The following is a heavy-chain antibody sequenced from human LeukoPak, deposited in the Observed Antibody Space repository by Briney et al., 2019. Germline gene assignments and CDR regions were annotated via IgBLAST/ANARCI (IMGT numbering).Heavy chain of an antibody. CDR3: ARDFYDILTGEH. Sequence: GWISAYNGNTNYAQKLQGRVTMTTDTSTSTAYMELRSLRSDDTAVYYCARDFYDILTGEHWGQGTLVTVSS. CDR2: ISAYNGNT. J-gene: IGHJ1*01. V-gene: IGHV1-18*01. D-gene: IGHD3-9*01.